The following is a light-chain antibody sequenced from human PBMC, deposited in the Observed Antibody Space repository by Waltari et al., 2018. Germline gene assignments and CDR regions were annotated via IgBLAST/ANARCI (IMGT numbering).Light chain of an antibody. Sequence: IVMSQSPDSLAVSLGQRATINCKSSQSILYSSNNSNYLAWYQQKSGQPPKLLIYWSSTRESGVPDRFGGSGSGADFTLSIRSLQAEDGAVYYCQQYYSSPLTFGGGTKVEIK. V-gene: IGKV4-1*01. CDR3: QQYYSSPLT. J-gene: IGKJ4*01. CDR1: QSILYSSNNSNY. CDR2: WSS.